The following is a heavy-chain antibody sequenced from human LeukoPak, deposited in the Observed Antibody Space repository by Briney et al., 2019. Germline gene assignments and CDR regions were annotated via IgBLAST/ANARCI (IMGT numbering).Heavy chain of an antibody. CDR3: ASGRISMAVAGTPSNWFVL. D-gene: IGHD6-19*01. CDR1: GYTFTGYY. V-gene: IGHV1-2*02. J-gene: IGHJ5*02. Sequence: ASVKVSCKASGYTFTGYYMHWVRQAPGQGLEWMGWINPNSGGTNYAQKFQGRVTMTRDTSISTAYMELSRLRSDDTAVYYCASGRISMAVAGTPSNWFVLWGEGPLVSVFS. CDR2: INPNSGGT.